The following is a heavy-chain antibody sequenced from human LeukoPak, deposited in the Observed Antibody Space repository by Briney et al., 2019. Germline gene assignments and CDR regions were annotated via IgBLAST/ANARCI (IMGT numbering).Heavy chain of an antibody. CDR3: ARGPERTRYYDSSGYQIDY. Sequence: ASVKVSCKASGYTFTTYIMNWVRQAPGRGLEWMGWINTNTGNPTYAQGFTGRFVFSLDTSVSTAYLQISGLKAEDTAVYYCARGPERTRYYDSSGYQIDYWGQGTLVTVSS. CDR1: GYTFTTYI. J-gene: IGHJ4*02. V-gene: IGHV7-4-1*02. CDR2: INTNTGNP. D-gene: IGHD3-22*01.